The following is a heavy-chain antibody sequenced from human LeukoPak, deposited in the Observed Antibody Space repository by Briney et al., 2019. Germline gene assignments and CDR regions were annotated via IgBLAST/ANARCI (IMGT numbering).Heavy chain of an antibody. D-gene: IGHD3-22*01. CDR3: AKVSITMIVVVSQGIFDI. J-gene: IGHJ3*02. V-gene: IGHV3-23*01. CDR1: GFTFSSYA. CDR2: ISGNGGST. Sequence: GGSLRLSCAASGFTFSSYAMSWVRQAPGKGLEGVSAISGNGGSTYYADSVKGRFTISRDNSKNTLYLQMNSLRAEDTAVYYCAKVSITMIVVVSQGIFDIWGQGTMVTVSS.